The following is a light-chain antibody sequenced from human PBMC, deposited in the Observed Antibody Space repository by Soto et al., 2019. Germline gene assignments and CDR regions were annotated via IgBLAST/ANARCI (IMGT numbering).Light chain of an antibody. J-gene: IGKJ4*01. CDR2: GAS. V-gene: IGKV3-20*01. Sequence: EIVLTQSPGTLSLSPGERATLSCRASQSFNSIYLAWYQQKPGQAPRLLIYGASSRATGIPDRFSGSGSGTDFTLTISRLEPEDFAVYYCQQYGSSPALTFGGGTKVDI. CDR1: QSFNSIY. CDR3: QQYGSSPALT.